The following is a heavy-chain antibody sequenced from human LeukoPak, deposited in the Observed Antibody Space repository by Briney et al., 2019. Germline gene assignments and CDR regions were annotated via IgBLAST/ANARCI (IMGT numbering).Heavy chain of an antibody. Sequence: SETLSLTCTVSGGSISSYYWSWIRQPPGKGLERIGYIYYSGSTNYNPSLKSRVTISVDTSKNQFSLKLSSVTAADTAVYYCARNGGVYCSSTSCYWFDPWGQGTLVTVSS. D-gene: IGHD2-2*01. CDR3: ARNGGVYCSSTSCYWFDP. J-gene: IGHJ5*02. CDR2: IYYSGST. V-gene: IGHV4-59*12. CDR1: GGSISSYY.